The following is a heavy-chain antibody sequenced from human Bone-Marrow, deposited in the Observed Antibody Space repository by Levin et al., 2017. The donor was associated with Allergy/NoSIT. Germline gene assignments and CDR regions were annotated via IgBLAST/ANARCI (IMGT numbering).Heavy chain of an antibody. J-gene: IGHJ6*02. Sequence: SGGSLRLSCAASAFTFNSYWMSWVRQAPGKGLEWVANINQDGSEKNYVDSVKGRFTISRDNVKNSLYLQMNSLRAEDTAVYYGGRGSGNIVRPPRRSDWRGMDVWGQGTTVTVSS. CDR1: AFTFNSYW. CDR3: GRGSGNIVRPPRRSDWRGMDV. CDR2: INQDGSEK. V-gene: IGHV3-7*01. D-gene: IGHD5-12*01.